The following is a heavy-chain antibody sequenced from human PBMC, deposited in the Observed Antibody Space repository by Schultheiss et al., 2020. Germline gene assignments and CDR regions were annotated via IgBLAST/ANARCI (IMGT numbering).Heavy chain of an antibody. V-gene: IGHV4-34*01. CDR2: IYRSGTI. CDR1: GGSFSAYQ. D-gene: IGHD3-16*01. CDR3: VRPRLTALEARRGRYGLDV. Sequence: SETLSLTCAVYGGSFSAYQWSWIRHSPRKGLEWIGEIYRSGTINYNPSLKSRVTMSIDTSKNQVSLSVNSVTAADTAVYYCVRPRLTALEARRGRYGLDVWGQGTTVTVSS. J-gene: IGHJ6*02.